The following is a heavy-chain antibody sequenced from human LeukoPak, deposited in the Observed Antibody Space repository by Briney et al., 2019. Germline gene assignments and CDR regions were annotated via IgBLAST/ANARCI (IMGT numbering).Heavy chain of an antibody. CDR3: TKNTGDFDV. D-gene: IGHD2-8*02. CDR2: IKSVANDREE. CDR1: SLIFSHAS. V-gene: IGHV3-15*07. J-gene: IGHJ3*01. Sequence: GGSLRLSCEVSSLIFSHASMHWVRQAPGKGLEWVARIKSVANDREEGYSAPGRCSITISRDDSKKMVYLQMDNLNTEDTAMYYCTKNTGDFDVWGQGTMVIVSS.